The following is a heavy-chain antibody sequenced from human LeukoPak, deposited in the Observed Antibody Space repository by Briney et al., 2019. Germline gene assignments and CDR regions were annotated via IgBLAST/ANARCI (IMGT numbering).Heavy chain of an antibody. Sequence: GGSLRLSCAASGFTFSSYGMHWVRQAPGKGLEWVAFIRYDGSNKYYADSVKGRFTISGDNSKNTLYLQMNSLRAEDTAVYYCAKVGAMIVVEWGQGTLVTVSS. D-gene: IGHD3-22*01. CDR1: GFTFSSYG. CDR3: AKVGAMIVVE. J-gene: IGHJ4*02. CDR2: IRYDGSNK. V-gene: IGHV3-30*02.